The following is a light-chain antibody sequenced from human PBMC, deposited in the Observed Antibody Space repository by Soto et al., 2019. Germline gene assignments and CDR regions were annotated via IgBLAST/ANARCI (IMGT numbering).Light chain of an antibody. J-gene: IGKJ1*01. CDR2: AAS. Sequence: DIQMTQSPSTLSAGVGDRVTITCRASQRISTYLNWYQQKPGKAPTLLIYAASSLQSGVPSRFSGGGSGTAFTLTINTLQPEDFATYFCQQCYSSPRTFGQGIKVEIK. CDR1: QRISTY. CDR3: QQCYSSPRT. V-gene: IGKV1-39*01.